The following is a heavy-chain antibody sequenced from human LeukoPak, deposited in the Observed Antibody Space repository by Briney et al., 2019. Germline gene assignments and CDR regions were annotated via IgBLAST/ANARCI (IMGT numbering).Heavy chain of an antibody. Sequence: ASVKVSCKASGYTFTSYGISWVRQAPGQGLEWMGWISAYNGNTNYAQKLQGRVTMTTDTSTSTAYMELRSLRSDDTAVYYCARETNGITMIVVPFDYFDYWGQGTLVTVSS. J-gene: IGHJ4*02. CDR1: GYTFTSYG. CDR3: ARETNGITMIVVPFDYFDY. CDR2: ISAYNGNT. V-gene: IGHV1-18*01. D-gene: IGHD3-22*01.